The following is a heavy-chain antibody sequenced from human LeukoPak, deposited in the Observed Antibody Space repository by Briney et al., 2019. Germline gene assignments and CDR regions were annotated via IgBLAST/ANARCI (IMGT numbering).Heavy chain of an antibody. CDR3: ARAEQWLVNYRAFDI. Sequence: SVKVSCKASGGTFSSYAISWVRQAPGQGLEWMGGIIPIFGTANYAQKFQGRGTITTDGSTSTAYMELSSLRSEDTAVYYCARAEQWLVNYRAFDIWGQGTMVTVSS. J-gene: IGHJ3*02. V-gene: IGHV1-69*05. D-gene: IGHD6-19*01. CDR2: IIPIFGTA. CDR1: GGTFSSYA.